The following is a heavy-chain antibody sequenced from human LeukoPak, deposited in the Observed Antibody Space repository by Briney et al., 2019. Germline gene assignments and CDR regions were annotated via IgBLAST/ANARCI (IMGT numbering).Heavy chain of an antibody. D-gene: IGHD1-14*01. Sequence: ASVKVSSKLSGYTFTVVYMRSVRHAPGQGLERMGWINPNSGGTNYAQKFQGRVTMTRDTSISTAYIELRTRLSDNTAVYCCARGRYNWNHNYWGQGTLVTVSS. CDR2: INPNSGGT. V-gene: IGHV1-2*02. CDR3: ARGRYNWNHNY. J-gene: IGHJ4*02. CDR1: GYTFTVVY.